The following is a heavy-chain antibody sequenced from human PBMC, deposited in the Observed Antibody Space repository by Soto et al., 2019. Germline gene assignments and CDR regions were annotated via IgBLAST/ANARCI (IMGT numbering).Heavy chain of an antibody. CDR3: ARDRQTVYYYDSSGSGPTWAFDI. D-gene: IGHD3-22*01. Sequence: ASVKVSCKASGGTFSSYAISWVRQAPGQGLEWMGGIIPIFGTANYAQKFQGRVTITADESTSTAYMELSSLRSEDTAVYYCARDRQTVYYYDSSGSGPTWAFDIWGQGTMVTV. V-gene: IGHV1-69*13. CDR1: GGTFSSYA. J-gene: IGHJ3*02. CDR2: IIPIFGTA.